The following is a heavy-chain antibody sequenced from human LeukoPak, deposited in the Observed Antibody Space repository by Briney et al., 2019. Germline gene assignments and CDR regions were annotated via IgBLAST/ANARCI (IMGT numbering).Heavy chain of an antibody. V-gene: IGHV1-46*03. CDR3: ARGSILHPQWEYQLLYYFDY. D-gene: IGHD2-2*01. J-gene: IGHJ4*02. CDR2: INPSGGST. CDR1: GYTFTSYY. Sequence: ASVKVSCKASGYTFTSYYMHWVRQAPGQGLEWMGIINPSGGSTSYAQKFQGRVTITRDTSTSTVYMELSSLRSEDTAVYYCARGSILHPQWEYQLLYYFDYWGQGTLVTVSS.